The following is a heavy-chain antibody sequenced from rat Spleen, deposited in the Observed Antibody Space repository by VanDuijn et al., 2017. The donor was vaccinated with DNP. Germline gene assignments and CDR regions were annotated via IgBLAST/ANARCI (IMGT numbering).Heavy chain of an antibody. Sequence: EVQLVESGGGLVQPGRSMKLSCAASGFTFSNYGMHWIRQAPTKGLEWVASITPSGGNTYYRDSVKGRFTISRDNAKSTLYLQMDSLRSEDTATYYCATDGMGTTTVFDYWGQGVMVTVSS. CDR1: GFTFSNYG. CDR2: ITPSGGNT. J-gene: IGHJ2*01. V-gene: IGHV5-19*01. CDR3: ATDGMGTTTVFDY. D-gene: IGHD1-10*01.